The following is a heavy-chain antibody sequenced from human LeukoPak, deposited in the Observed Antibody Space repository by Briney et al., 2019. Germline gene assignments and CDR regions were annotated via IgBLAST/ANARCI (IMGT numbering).Heavy chain of an antibody. CDR3: ARELLWFGESPYYFDY. V-gene: IGHV4-30-4*08. CDR1: GGSISSGGYY. CDR2: IYYSGST. J-gene: IGHJ4*02. Sequence: SETLSLTCTVSGGSISSGGYYWSWIRQHPGKGLEWIGYIYYSGSTYYNPSLKSRVTISVDTSKNQFSLKLSSVTAADTAVYYCARELLWFGESPYYFDYWGQGTLVTVSS. D-gene: IGHD3-10*01.